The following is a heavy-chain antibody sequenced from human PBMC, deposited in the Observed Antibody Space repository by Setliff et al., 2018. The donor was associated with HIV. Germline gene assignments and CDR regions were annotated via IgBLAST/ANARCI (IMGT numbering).Heavy chain of an antibody. CDR2: IIPIFGTA. CDR1: GGTFSSYA. V-gene: IGHV1-69*05. Sequence: ASVKVSCKASGGTFSSYAISWVRQAPGQGLECIGGIIPIFGTANYAQKFQGRVTITTDESTGTTYMKVNSLRSEDTAIYYCARESSYLGPFDIWGQGTMVTVSS. D-gene: IGHD1-26*01. J-gene: IGHJ3*02. CDR3: ARESSYLGPFDI.